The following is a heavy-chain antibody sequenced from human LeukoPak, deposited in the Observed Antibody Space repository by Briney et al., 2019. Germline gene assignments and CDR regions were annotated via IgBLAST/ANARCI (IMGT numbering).Heavy chain of an antibody. D-gene: IGHD3-10*02. CDR2: MRYDGRNE. J-gene: IGHJ3*01. V-gene: IGHV3-30*02. CDR1: GFIFSNYG. Sequence: GGSLRLSCAASGFIFSNYGMHWVRQAPGKGLEWVAFMRYDGRNEYYVESVKGRFTISRDNSKNTLYLQMNSLRAEDTAVYYCAKFFTGEYVRAFDVWGQGTMVTVSS. CDR3: AKFFTGEYVRAFDV.